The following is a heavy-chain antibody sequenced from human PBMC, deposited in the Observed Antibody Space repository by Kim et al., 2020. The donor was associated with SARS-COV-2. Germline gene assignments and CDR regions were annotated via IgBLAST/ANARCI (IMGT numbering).Heavy chain of an antibody. CDR3: AIPYYDSSGLWEG. Sequence: SETLSLTCTVSGGSISSSSYYWGWIRQPPGKGLEWIGSIYYSGSTYYNPSLKSRVTISVDTSKNQFSLKLSSVTAADTAVYYCAIPYYDSSGLWEGWGQGTLVTVSS. CDR1: GGSISSSSYY. CDR2: IYYSGST. V-gene: IGHV4-39*01. D-gene: IGHD3-22*01. J-gene: IGHJ4*02.